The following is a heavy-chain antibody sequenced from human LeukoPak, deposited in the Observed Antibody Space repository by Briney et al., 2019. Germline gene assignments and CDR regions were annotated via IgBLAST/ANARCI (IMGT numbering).Heavy chain of an antibody. J-gene: IGHJ4*02. CDR2: FKTNYNQV. Sequence: PGGSLRLSGVASGFTFSDYAMNWVRQAPGKGLEWVSTFKTNYNQVYYAESVRGRFTISTDNSKNTAYLQMNSLRVEDTALYYCARSVPDYTRFDFWGQGALVTVSS. V-gene: IGHV3-23*05. CDR3: ARSVPDYTRFDF. D-gene: IGHD4-11*01. CDR1: GFTFSDYA.